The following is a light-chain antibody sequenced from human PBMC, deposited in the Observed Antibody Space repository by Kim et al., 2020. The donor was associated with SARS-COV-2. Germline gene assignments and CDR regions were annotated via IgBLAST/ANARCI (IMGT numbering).Light chain of an antibody. CDR2: DNN. J-gene: IGLJ2*01. Sequence: QSVLTQPPSVSAAPGQKVTISCSGSSSHIGDNYVSWYQQFPGTVPKPLIYDNNKRPSGNPDRFSGSKSGTSATLGITGLQTGDEADFYCGTWDNGLSAVVFGGGTQLTVL. CDR1: SSHIGDNY. CDR3: GTWDNGLSAVV. V-gene: IGLV1-51*01.